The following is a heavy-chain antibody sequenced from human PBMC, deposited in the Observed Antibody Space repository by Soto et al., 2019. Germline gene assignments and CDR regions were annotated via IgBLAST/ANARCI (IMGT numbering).Heavy chain of an antibody. J-gene: IGHJ6*02. CDR1: GGTFSGYA. CDR2: IIPIFGTA. CDR3: TNWGMAV. Sequence: SVKVSCKASGGTFSGYAISWVRQAPGQGLEWMGGIIPIFGTANYAQKFQGRVTITADTSKKQLSLQLKSVTPEDTAVYYCTNWGMAVGGQGTAVTVSS. V-gene: IGHV1-69*06. D-gene: IGHD1-1*01.